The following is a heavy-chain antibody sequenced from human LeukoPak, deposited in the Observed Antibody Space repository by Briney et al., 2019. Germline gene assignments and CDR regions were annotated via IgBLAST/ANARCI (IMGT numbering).Heavy chain of an antibody. CDR1: GYTFTDYY. J-gene: IGHJ4*02. V-gene: IGHV1-2*02. Sequence: ASVKVSCKASGYTFTDYYMHWVRQAPGRGLEWMGWIAPNSGDTNYAQKFQGRVTMTRDTSISTAHMELSRPKSDDTAVYYCARDIGSGWYWIGGNYWGQGTLVTVSS. CDR2: IAPNSGDT. D-gene: IGHD6-19*01. CDR3: ARDIGSGWYWIGGNY.